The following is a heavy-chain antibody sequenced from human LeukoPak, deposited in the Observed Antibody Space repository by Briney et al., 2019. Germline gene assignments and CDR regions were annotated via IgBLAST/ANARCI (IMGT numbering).Heavy chain of an antibody. CDR1: GYTFTSYG. J-gene: IGHJ5*02. D-gene: IGHD2-2*01. CDR3: ERGTGIVVVPASFGGWFDP. V-gene: IGHV1-18*01. CDR2: ISAYNGNP. Sequence: ASVKVSCKASGYTFTSYGISWVRQAPGQGLEWMGWISAYNGNPNYAQKLQGRVNMTTDTSKSTAYVKLRGLRSDDTAVYYCERGTGIVVVPASFGGWFDPWGQGTLVTVSS.